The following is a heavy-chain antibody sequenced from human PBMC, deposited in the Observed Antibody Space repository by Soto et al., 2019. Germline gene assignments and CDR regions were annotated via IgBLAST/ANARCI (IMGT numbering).Heavy chain of an antibody. CDR1: GGTFSSYA. Sequence: GASVKVSCKASGGTFSSYAISWVRQAPGQGLEWMGGIIPIFGTANYAQKFQGRVTITADESTSTAYMELSSLRSEDTAVYYCAREGSSIAAQFDYWGQGTLVTVSS. D-gene: IGHD6-6*01. J-gene: IGHJ4*02. CDR2: IIPIFGTA. CDR3: AREGSSIAAQFDY. V-gene: IGHV1-69*13.